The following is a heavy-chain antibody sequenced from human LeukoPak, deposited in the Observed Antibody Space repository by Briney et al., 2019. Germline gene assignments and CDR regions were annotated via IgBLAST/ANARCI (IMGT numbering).Heavy chain of an antibody. CDR3: ARVGAYYYGSGSYYPFDY. J-gene: IGHJ4*02. V-gene: IGHV4-39*07. D-gene: IGHD3-10*01. CDR2: IYYSGST. Sequence: SETLSLTCTVSGGSISSSSYYWGWIRQPPGKGLEWIGSIYYSGSTYYNPSLKSRVTISVDTSKNQFSLKLSSVTAADTAVYYCARVGAYYYGSGSYYPFDYWGQGTLVTVSS. CDR1: GGSISSSSYY.